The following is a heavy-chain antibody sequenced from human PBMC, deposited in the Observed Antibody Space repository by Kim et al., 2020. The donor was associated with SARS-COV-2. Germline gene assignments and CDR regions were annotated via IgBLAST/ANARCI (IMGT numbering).Heavy chain of an antibody. V-gene: IGHV3-30*01. D-gene: IGHD3-22*01. CDR1: GFTFSSYA. CDR3: ARDGFNANIPVIMIVVVIDGYFDY. CDR2: ISYEGSNK. Sequence: GGSLRLSCAASGFTFSSYAMHWVRQAPGKGLEWVAAISYEGSNKYYADSVKGRFTISRDNSNNTLYLQMNSLRAEDTAVYYCARDGFNANIPVIMIVVVIDGYFDYWGQGTLVTVSS. J-gene: IGHJ4*02.